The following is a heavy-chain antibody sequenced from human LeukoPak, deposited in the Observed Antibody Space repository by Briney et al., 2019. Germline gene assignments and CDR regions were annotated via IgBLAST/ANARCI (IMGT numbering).Heavy chain of an antibody. J-gene: IGHJ5*02. Sequence: PSETLSLTCTVSGGSISSYYWSWIRQPPGKGLEWIGYIYYSGSTNYNPSLKSRVTISVDTSKNQFSLKLSSVTAADTAVYYCARVPPGFGNWFDPWGQGTLVTVSS. CDR3: ARVPPGFGNWFDP. CDR2: IYYSGST. D-gene: IGHD3-9*01. CDR1: GGSISSYY. V-gene: IGHV4-59*01.